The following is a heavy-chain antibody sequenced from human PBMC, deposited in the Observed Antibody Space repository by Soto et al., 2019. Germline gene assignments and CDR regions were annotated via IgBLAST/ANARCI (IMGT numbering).Heavy chain of an antibody. CDR3: AGKSGSGSYYFDY. V-gene: IGHV4-61*03. J-gene: IGHJ4*02. D-gene: IGHD3-10*01. CDR1: GGSVSSGSYY. Sequence: SETLSLTCTVSGGSVSSGSYYWSWIRQPPGKGLEWIGYIYNSGSTNYNPSLKSRVTISVDTSKNHFSLRMSSVTAADTAVYYCAGKSGSGSYYFDYWGRGTLVTVSS. CDR2: IYNSGST.